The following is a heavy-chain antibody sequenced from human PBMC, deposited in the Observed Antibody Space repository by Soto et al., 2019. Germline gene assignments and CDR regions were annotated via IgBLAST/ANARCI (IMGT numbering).Heavy chain of an antibody. V-gene: IGHV4-4*02. Sequence: PSETLSLTCAVSGGSISSSNRWSWVRQPPGKGLEWIGEIYHSGSTNYNPSLKSRVTISVDKSKNQFSLKLSSVTAADTVVYYCAGVGLYDYDWGSYRLFDSWGQGTLVTGSS. D-gene: IGHD3-16*02. J-gene: IGHJ4*02. CDR2: IYHSGST. CDR3: AGVGLYDYDWGSYRLFDS. CDR1: GGSISSSNR.